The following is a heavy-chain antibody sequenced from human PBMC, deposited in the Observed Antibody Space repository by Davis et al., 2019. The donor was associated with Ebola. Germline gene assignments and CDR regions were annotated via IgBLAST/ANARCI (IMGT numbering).Heavy chain of an antibody. V-gene: IGHV3-21*01. J-gene: IGHJ6*02. CDR2: ISSSSSYI. Sequence: PGGSLRLSCAASGFTFSSYSMNWVRQAPGKGLEWVSSISSSSSYIYYADSVKGRFTISRDNAKNSLYLQMNSLRAEDTAVYYCARDSDLIAAAALDVWGQGTTVTVSS. CDR1: GFTFSSYS. D-gene: IGHD6-13*01. CDR3: ARDSDLIAAAALDV.